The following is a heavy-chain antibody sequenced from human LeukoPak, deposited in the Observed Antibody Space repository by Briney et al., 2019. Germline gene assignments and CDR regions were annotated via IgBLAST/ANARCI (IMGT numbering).Heavy chain of an antibody. J-gene: IGHJ5*02. CDR3: ARRLLGGLLESQNWFDP. CDR1: GYTFTSYG. D-gene: IGHD2-15*01. Sequence: ASVKVSCKASGYTFTSYGISWVRQAPGQGLEWMGWISAYNGNTNYAQKLQGRVTMTTDTSTSTAYMELRSLRSDDTAVYYCARRLLGGLLESQNWFDPWGQGTLVTVSS. V-gene: IGHV1-18*01. CDR2: ISAYNGNT.